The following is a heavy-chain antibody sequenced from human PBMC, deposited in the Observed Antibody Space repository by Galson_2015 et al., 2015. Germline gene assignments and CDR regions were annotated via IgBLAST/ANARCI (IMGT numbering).Heavy chain of an antibody. CDR2: ISASGGTT. CDR3: AKLDADTAMVTLLPPFDY. D-gene: IGHD5-18*01. V-gene: IGHV3-23*01. CDR1: GFTFSNYG. Sequence: SLRLSCAASGFTFSNYGMSWVRQAPGKGLEWVSAISASGGTTYYADSVKGQFTIFRDNSKNTLSLQMNSLRAEDTAVYYCAKLDADTAMVTLLPPFDYWGRGTLVTVSS. J-gene: IGHJ4*02.